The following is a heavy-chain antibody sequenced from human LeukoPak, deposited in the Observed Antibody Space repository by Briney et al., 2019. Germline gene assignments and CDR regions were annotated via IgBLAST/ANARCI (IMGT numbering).Heavy chain of an antibody. CDR2: INPNSGGT. CDR3: ARGSYYYGSGSYSPHYLN. CDR1: GYTFTGYY. V-gene: IGHV1-2*02. D-gene: IGHD3-10*01. J-gene: IGHJ4*02. Sequence: GASVKVSCKASGYTFTGYYMHWVRQAPGQGLEWMGWINPNSGGTNYAQKFQGRVTKTRDTSISTAYMELSRLRSDDTAVYYCARGSYYYGSGSYSPHYLNWGQGTLVTVSS.